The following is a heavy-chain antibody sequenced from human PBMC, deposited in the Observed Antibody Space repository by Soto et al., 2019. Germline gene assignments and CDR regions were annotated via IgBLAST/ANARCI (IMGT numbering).Heavy chain of an antibody. CDR1: GGSISSGGYS. J-gene: IGHJ4*02. CDR3: ARVYSSGWYRGYYFDY. D-gene: IGHD6-19*01. V-gene: IGHV4-30-2*01. Sequence: SETLSLTCAVSGGSISSGGYSWSWIRQPPGKGLEWIGYIYHSGSTYYNPSLKSRVTISVDRSKNQFSLKLSSVTAADTAVYYCARVYSSGWYRGYYFDYWGQGTLVTVSS. CDR2: IYHSGST.